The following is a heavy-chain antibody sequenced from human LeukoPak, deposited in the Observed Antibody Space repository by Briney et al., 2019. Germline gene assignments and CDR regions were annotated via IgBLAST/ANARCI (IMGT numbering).Heavy chain of an antibody. Sequence: PGGSLRLSCATSGFTFSSYGRNWVRQAPGKGLEWVSSISSTGSYIFYADSVKGRFTIYRDDAKNSVYLQMNSLRDEDTAVYYCARSDGGSENYWGQGILVTVSS. D-gene: IGHD1-26*01. CDR2: ISSTGSYI. CDR3: ARSDGGSENY. V-gene: IGHV3-21*06. J-gene: IGHJ4*02. CDR1: GFTFSSYG.